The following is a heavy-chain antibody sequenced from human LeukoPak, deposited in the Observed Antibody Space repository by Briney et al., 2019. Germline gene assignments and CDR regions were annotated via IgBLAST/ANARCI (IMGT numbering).Heavy chain of an antibody. V-gene: IGHV3-11*04. CDR3: SRDPRPCDY. CDR2: ISGSGSVI. CDR1: GFTFSDYY. Sequence: GGSLRLSCAASGFTFSDYYMSWIRQAPGKGLESVAYISGSGSVIVYADSAKGRFTISRDNAQNSLYLQMNSLRDEDTAVYYCSRDPRPCDYWGQGTLVTVSS. J-gene: IGHJ4*02.